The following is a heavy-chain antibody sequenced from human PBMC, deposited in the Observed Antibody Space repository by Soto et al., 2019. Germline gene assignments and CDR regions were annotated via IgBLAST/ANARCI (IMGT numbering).Heavy chain of an antibody. CDR2: IIPILGET. Sequence: QVQLVQSGAEVKKPGSSVRVSCKASGTIFSSYTISCVRQAPGQGLEWMGRIIPILGETNSAQKFQDRVTLTADKSTNTAYMELNSLRLEDTAGYYCARGLGGRMDDWGQGTTVTVSS. CDR3: ARGLGGRMDD. D-gene: IGHD3-16*01. J-gene: IGHJ6*02. V-gene: IGHV1-69*08. CDR1: GTIFSSYT.